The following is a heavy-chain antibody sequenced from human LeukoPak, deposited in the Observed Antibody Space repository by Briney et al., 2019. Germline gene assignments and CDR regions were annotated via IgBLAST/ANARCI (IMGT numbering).Heavy chain of an antibody. CDR3: AKDYGLTGTGGAWLDP. CDR2: INWNGGST. V-gene: IGHV3-20*04. Sequence: GGSLRLSCAASGFTFDDYGMSWVRQAPGKGLEWVSGINWNGGSTGYADSVKGRFTISRDNSKNTLYLQMNSLRAEDAAVYYCAKDYGLTGTGGAWLDPWGQGTLVTVSS. J-gene: IGHJ5*02. D-gene: IGHD1-20*01. CDR1: GFTFDDYG.